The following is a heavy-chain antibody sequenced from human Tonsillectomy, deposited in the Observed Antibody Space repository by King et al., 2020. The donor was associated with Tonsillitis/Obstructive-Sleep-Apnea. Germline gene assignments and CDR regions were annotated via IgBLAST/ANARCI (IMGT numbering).Heavy chain of an antibody. J-gene: IGHJ4*02. D-gene: IGHD4-17*01. V-gene: IGHV5-51*01. CDR1: GYSFTNQW. CDR3: ARPSLYETVIDY. Sequence: VQLVQSGADVKKPGESLKISCKASGYSFTNQWIVWVRQMPGRGLEWMGLIYPGDSDTRYSPTFEGQVSIAADKATNTVYVHWNILQASDTGIYYCARPSLYETVIDYWGEGTLLTVPS. CDR2: IYPGDSDT.